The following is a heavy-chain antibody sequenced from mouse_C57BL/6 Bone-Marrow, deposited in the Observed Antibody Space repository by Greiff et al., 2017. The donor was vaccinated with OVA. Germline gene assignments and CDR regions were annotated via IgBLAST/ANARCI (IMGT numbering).Heavy chain of an antibody. D-gene: IGHD1-1*01. CDR1: GYTFTDYY. CDR2: INPNNGGT. J-gene: IGHJ2*01. Sequence: EVQLQQSGPELVKPGASVQISCKASGYTFTDYYMTWVKQSHGKSLEWIGDINPNNGGTRYNQKFKGKATLTVDKSSSTAYMELRSLTSEDSAVEYCARVTVGAKYYFDYWGQGTTRTVSS. V-gene: IGHV1-26*01. CDR3: ARVTVGAKYYFDY.